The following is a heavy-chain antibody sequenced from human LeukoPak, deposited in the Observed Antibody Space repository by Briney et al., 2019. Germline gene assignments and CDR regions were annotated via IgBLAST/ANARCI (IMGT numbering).Heavy chain of an antibody. D-gene: IGHD5/OR15-5a*01. CDR1: SSSFSTSYR. Sequence: SETLSLTCAVSSSSFSTSYRWGWIRQPPGEGLEGIGTLYHPCNTYYNPSLKSRVTISVDPSKNQFSLNLTYVTAADTAVYYCANVNRVSKAYFDYWGQGTLVTVSS. CDR3: ANVNRVSKAYFDY. V-gene: IGHV4-38-2*01. J-gene: IGHJ4*02. CDR2: LYHPCNT.